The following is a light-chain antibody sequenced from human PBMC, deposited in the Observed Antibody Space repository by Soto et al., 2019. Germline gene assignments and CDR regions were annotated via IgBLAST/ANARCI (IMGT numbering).Light chain of an antibody. V-gene: IGKV3-20*01. Sequence: EIVLTQSPATLSLPPGERATLSCRASQSVSSSNLAWYQQKPGQAPRLVISGASSRAAGLPDRFSGSGSGTDFTLTISRLEPEDFAFYYCQHYDDSPPRYTFGQGTKLEIK. CDR1: QSVSSSN. CDR2: GAS. J-gene: IGKJ2*01. CDR3: QHYDDSPPRYT.